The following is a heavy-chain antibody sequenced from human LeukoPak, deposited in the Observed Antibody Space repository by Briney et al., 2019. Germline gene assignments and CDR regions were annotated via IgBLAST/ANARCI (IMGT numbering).Heavy chain of an antibody. CDR3: ARSLSGFSGDGYTL. J-gene: IGHJ4*02. CDR2: IWYDGSNI. CDR1: GFTFSSYG. Sequence: GRSLRLSCAASGFTFSSYGMHWVRQAPGKGLEWVALIWYDGSNIYYADSVKGRFTISRDDSKNTVYLQMDSLRADDTAVYYCARSLSGFSGDGYTLWGQGTLVTVSS. V-gene: IGHV3-33*08. D-gene: IGHD5-12*01.